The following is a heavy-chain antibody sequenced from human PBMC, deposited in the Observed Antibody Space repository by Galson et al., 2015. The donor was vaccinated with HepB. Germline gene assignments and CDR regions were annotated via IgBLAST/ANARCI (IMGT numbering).Heavy chain of an antibody. CDR3: ATDQYDVLEAHYGLGI. Sequence: SVKVSCKASGDTFNSYTFNWVRQAPGQGLEWIGRIVPLRGLSNYAQRLQGRVSVTADTSTSTAHLELSSLRSEDTAVYFCATDQYDVLEAHYGLGIWGQGTSITVSS. D-gene: IGHD3-9*01. J-gene: IGHJ3*01. V-gene: IGHV1-69*04. CDR2: IVPLRGLS. CDR1: GDTFNSYT.